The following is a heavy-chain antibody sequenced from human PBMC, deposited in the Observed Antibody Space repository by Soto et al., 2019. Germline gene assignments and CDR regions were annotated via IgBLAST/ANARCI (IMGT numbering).Heavy chain of an antibody. Sequence: QVQLVESGGGVVQPGRSLRLSCAASGFTFTSYGMHWVRQAPGKGLEWVAVISYDGSNKYYADSVKGRFTISRDNSKNTLYLQMNSLRAEDTAVYYCAKGGITMIDNTFFDPWGQGTLVTVSS. CDR3: AKGGITMIDNTFFDP. D-gene: IGHD3-22*01. V-gene: IGHV3-30*18. CDR2: ISYDGSNK. J-gene: IGHJ5*02. CDR1: GFTFTSYG.